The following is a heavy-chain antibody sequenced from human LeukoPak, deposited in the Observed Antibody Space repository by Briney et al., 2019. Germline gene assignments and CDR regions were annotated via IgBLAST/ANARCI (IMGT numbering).Heavy chain of an antibody. CDR3: ARVLDSSGFLFYYYYMDV. V-gene: IGHV4-39*01. J-gene: IGHJ6*03. D-gene: IGHD6-19*01. CDR1: GASFSSSTYY. CDR2: IYYSGST. Sequence: SETLSLTCTVSGASFSSSTYYWGWIRQPPGKGLEWIGSIYYSGSTYYNPSLKSRVTMSVDTSKNQFSLKLSSVTAADTAVYYCARVLDSSGFLFYYYYMDVWGKGTTVTVSS.